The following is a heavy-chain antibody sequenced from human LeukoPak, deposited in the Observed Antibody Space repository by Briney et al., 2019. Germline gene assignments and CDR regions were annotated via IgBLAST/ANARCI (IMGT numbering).Heavy chain of an antibody. Sequence: HPGGSLRLSCAASGFTFSSYWMSWVRQAPGKGLEWVANIKQDGREKYYVDSVKGRFTISRDNAKNSLYLQMNSLRAEDTAVYYCARGVSHYDILTGYSEAYWYFDLWGRGTLVTVSS. J-gene: IGHJ2*01. CDR1: GFTFSSYW. D-gene: IGHD3-9*01. CDR3: ARGVSHYDILTGYSEAYWYFDL. V-gene: IGHV3-7*03. CDR2: IKQDGREK.